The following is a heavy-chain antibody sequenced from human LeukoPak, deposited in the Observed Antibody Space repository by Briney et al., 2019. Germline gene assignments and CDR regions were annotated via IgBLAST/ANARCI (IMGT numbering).Heavy chain of an antibody. CDR3: ASSRSGSYRL. D-gene: IGHD1-26*01. V-gene: IGHV3-48*04. CDR2: ISSSGSTI. Sequence: GGSLRLSCAASGFTFSSYSMNWVRQAPGKGLEWVSYISSSGSTIYYADSVKGRFTISRDNAKNSLYLQMNSLRAEDTAVYYCASSRSGSYRLWGQGTLVTVSS. J-gene: IGHJ4*02. CDR1: GFTFSSYS.